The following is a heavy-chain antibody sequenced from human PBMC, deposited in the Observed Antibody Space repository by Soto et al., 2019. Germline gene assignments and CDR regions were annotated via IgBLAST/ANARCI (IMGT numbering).Heavy chain of an antibody. Sequence: EVRLVESGGDLVKSGGSLRLSCVGSGFLFRNYEMNWVRQAPGKGLEWLAHISTTGGHVSESDSVKGRFTISRDNTKNSLYLQMNSLKPEDTALYYCAKDNGGYYDSSGNFEYWGQGTLVTVSS. CDR3: AKDNGGYYDSSGNFEY. CDR2: ISTTGGHV. D-gene: IGHD3-22*01. CDR1: GFLFRNYE. J-gene: IGHJ4*02. V-gene: IGHV3-48*03.